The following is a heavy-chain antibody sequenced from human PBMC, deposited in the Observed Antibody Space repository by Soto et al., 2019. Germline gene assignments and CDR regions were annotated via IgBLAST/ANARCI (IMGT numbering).Heavy chain of an antibody. CDR1: GGSISSYY. V-gene: IGHV4-59*08. CDR2: IYYSGST. Sequence: SETLSLTCTVSGGSISSYYWSWIRQPPGKGLEWIGYIYYSGSTNYNPSLKSRVTISVDTSKNQFSLKLSSVTAADTAVYYCARLGEGFWSGYLISRKERGYYYYYMDVWGKGTTVTVSS. J-gene: IGHJ6*03. D-gene: IGHD3-3*01. CDR3: ARLGEGFWSGYLISRKERGYYYYYMDV.